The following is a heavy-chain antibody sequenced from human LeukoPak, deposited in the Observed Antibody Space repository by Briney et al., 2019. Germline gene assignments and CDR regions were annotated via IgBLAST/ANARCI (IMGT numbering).Heavy chain of an antibody. CDR1: GFTFYRYA. V-gene: IGHV3-23*01. D-gene: IGHD3-22*01. CDR3: AKAPYYYDTSGYFFRNFDY. Sequence: GGSLRLSCAASGFTFYRYAMSWVRQAAGKGLEWVSSISGKGGSIYYADSVKGRFTISRDNSKNTVYLQMNSLRAEDTALYFCAKAPYYYDTSGYFFRNFDYWGQGTLVTVSS. CDR2: ISGKGGSI. J-gene: IGHJ4*02.